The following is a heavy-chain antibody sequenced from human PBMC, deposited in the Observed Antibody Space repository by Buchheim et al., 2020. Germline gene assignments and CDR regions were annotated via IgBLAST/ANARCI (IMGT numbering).Heavy chain of an antibody. J-gene: IGHJ4*02. Sequence: QVQLVQSGAEVKKPGASVKVSCKASGYTFTSYAMHWVRQAPGQRLEWMGWINAGNGNTKYSQKFQGRVTITRDTSASTAYLELSSLRSEDTAVYYCARGGYSNYVVVEYYFDYWGQGTL. CDR3: ARGGYSNYVVVEYYFDY. V-gene: IGHV1-3*01. D-gene: IGHD4-11*01. CDR2: INAGNGNT. CDR1: GYTFTSYA.